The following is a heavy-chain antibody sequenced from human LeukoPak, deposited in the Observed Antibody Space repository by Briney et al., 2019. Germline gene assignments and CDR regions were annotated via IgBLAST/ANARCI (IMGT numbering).Heavy chain of an antibody. D-gene: IGHD3-10*01. Sequence: GESLKISCKGSGYSFTSYWIGWVRQMPGKGLEWMGIIYPGDSDTRYSPSFQGRVTISADKSISTAYLQWSSLKASDTAMYYCARAPSGSHGYYYGMDVWGQGTTVTVSS. CDR1: GYSFTSYW. CDR2: IYPGDSDT. V-gene: IGHV5-51*01. CDR3: ARAPSGSHGYYYGMDV. J-gene: IGHJ6*02.